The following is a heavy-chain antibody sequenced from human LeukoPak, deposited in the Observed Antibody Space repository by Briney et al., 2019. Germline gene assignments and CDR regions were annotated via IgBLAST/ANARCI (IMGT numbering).Heavy chain of an antibody. CDR3: ARITKTYYDFWSGEWAFDY. D-gene: IGHD3-3*01. Sequence: ASVKVSCKASGGTFSSYAISWVRQAPGQGLEWMGRIIPILGIANYAQKFQGRVTITADKSTSTAYMELSSLRSEDTAVYYCARITKTYYDFWSGEWAFDYWGQGTLVTVSS. V-gene: IGHV1-69*04. CDR1: GGTFSSYA. CDR2: IIPILGIA. J-gene: IGHJ4*02.